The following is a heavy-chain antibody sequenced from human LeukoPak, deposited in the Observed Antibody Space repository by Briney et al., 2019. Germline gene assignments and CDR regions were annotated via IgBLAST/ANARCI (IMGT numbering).Heavy chain of an antibody. CDR1: GYTFTGYY. V-gene: IGHV1-2*02. CDR3: ARVDLSYYYDSSGYYGAYFDY. CDR2: INPNSGGT. Sequence: ASVKVSCKASGYTFTGYYMHWVRQAPGQGLEWMGWINPNSGGTNYAQKFQGRVTMTRDTSASTAYMELSRLRSDDTAVYYCARVDLSYYYDSSGYYGAYFDYWGQGTLVTVSS. D-gene: IGHD3-22*01. J-gene: IGHJ4*02.